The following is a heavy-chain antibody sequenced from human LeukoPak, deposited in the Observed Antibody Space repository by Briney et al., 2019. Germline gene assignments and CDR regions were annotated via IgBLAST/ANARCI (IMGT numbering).Heavy chain of an antibody. CDR3: ARGFGVVIYYYYMDV. CDR1: GGSFSGYY. CDR2: INHSGST. V-gene: IGHV4-34*01. D-gene: IGHD3-3*01. J-gene: IGHJ6*03. Sequence: SETLSLTCAVYGGSFSGYYWSWIRQPPGKGLEWIGEINHSGSTNYNPSLKSRVTISVDTSKNQFSLKLSSMTAADTAVYYCARGFGVVIYYYYMDVWGKGTTVTVSS.